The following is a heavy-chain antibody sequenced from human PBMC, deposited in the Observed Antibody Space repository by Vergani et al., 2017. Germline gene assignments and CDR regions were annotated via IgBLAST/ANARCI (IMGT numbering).Heavy chain of an antibody. D-gene: IGHD4-11*01. CDR1: GGSISSYY. V-gene: IGHV4-59*01. J-gene: IGHJ4*02. Sequence: QVQLQESGPGLVKPSETLSLTCTVSGGSISSYYWSWIRQPPGKGLEWIGYIYYSGSTNYNPSLKSRVTISVDTSKNQFSLKLSSVTAADTAVYYCAKDVAAPSRLQYPTGGVTWGQGTLVTVSS. CDR2: IYYSGST. CDR3: AKDVAAPSRLQYPTGGVT.